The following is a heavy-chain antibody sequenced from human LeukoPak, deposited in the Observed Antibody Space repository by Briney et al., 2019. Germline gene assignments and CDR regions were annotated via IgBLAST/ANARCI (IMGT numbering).Heavy chain of an antibody. CDR2: AGWAGGTT. D-gene: IGHD3-10*02. Sequence: GGSLRLSCATSGFTFGRYTIHWVRQAPGKGLEWVSLAGWAGGTTYYSDSVRGRFTISRDSGKNSVYLQMNSLTTDDTAFYFCAKELDTMFFDYWGQGALVTVSS. CDR1: GFTFGRYT. CDR3: AKELDTMFFDY. J-gene: IGHJ4*02. V-gene: IGHV3-43*01.